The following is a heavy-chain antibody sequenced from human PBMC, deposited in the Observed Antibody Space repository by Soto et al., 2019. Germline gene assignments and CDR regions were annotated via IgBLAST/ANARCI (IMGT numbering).Heavy chain of an antibody. Sequence: SETLSLTCTVSGGSISSYYWSWIRQPPGKGLEWIGYIYYSGSTYYNPSLKSRVTISVDTSKNQFSLKLSSVTAADTAVYYCASILGTMVRGAIGGEQYYFDYWGQGTLVTVSS. CDR1: GGSISSYY. V-gene: IGHV4-30-4*01. D-gene: IGHD3-10*01. J-gene: IGHJ4*02. CDR2: IYYSGST. CDR3: ASILGTMVRGAIGGEQYYFDY.